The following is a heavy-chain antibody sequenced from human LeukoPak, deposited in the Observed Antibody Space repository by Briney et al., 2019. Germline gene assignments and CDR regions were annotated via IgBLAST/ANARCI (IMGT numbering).Heavy chain of an antibody. Sequence: GGSLRLSCAASGFTFSSYSMNWVRQAPGKGLEWVSSISSSSSYIYYADSVKGRFTISRDNAKNSLYLQMNSLRAEDTAVYYCARERGPGAYNWFDPWGQGTLVTVSS. D-gene: IGHD3-10*01. CDR2: ISSSSSYI. CDR3: ARERGPGAYNWFDP. CDR1: GFTFSSYS. J-gene: IGHJ5*02. V-gene: IGHV3-21*01.